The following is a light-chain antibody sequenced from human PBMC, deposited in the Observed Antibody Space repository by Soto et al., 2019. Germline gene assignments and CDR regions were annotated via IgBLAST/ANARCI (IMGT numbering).Light chain of an antibody. CDR1: TGAVTSGYY. Sequence: QTVVTQEPSLTVSPGGTATLTCASSTGAVTSGYYPNWFQQKPGQAPRALIYNTSNKYSWTPARFSGCLLGGKAALTLSGVQPEEEADYYCLLYYGGQLGVFGGGTKVTVL. CDR3: LLYYGGQLGV. CDR2: NTS. V-gene: IGLV7-43*01. J-gene: IGLJ2*01.